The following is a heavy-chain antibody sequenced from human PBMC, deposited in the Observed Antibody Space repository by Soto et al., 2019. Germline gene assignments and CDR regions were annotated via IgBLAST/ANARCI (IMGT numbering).Heavy chain of an antibody. CDR3: ARDRVIAAAGTYYYYGMDV. CDR2: IYSGGST. V-gene: IGHV3-53*01. Sequence: GRSLRLSCAASGFTIGSNYMSWVRQAPGKGLEWVSVIYSGGSTYYADSVKGRFTISRDNSKNTLYLQMNSLRAEDTAVYYCARDRVIAAAGTYYYYGMDVWGQGTTVTVSS. CDR1: GFTIGSNY. D-gene: IGHD6-13*01. J-gene: IGHJ6*02.